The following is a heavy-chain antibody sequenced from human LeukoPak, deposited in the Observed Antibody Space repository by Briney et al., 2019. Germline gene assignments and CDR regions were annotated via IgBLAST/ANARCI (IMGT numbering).Heavy chain of an antibody. D-gene: IGHD6-13*01. V-gene: IGHV4-61*02. CDR1: GGSISRGSYY. CDR3: ARDTQYSSSWYGNWFDP. J-gene: IGHJ5*02. CDR2: IYPSGST. Sequence: SQTLSLTCTVSGGSISRGSYYWSWIRQPAGKALEWIGRIYPSGSTNYDPSLKSRVTMSVDTSKNQFSLKLSSVTAADTAVYYCARDTQYSSSWYGNWFDPWGQGTLVTVSS.